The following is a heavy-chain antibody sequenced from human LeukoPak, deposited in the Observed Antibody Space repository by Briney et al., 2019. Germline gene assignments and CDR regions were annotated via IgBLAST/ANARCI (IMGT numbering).Heavy chain of an antibody. CDR2: FDPEDGET. CDR3: ATEQGLRVGARINWFDP. J-gene: IGHJ5*02. D-gene: IGHD1-26*01. V-gene: IGHV1-24*01. CDR1: GCTLTELS. Sequence: ASVKVSCKVSGCTLTELSMHWVRQAPGKGLEWMGGFDPEDGETIYAQKFQGRVTMTEDTSTDTAYMELSSLRSEDTAVYYCATEQGLRVGARINWFDPWGQGTLVTVSS.